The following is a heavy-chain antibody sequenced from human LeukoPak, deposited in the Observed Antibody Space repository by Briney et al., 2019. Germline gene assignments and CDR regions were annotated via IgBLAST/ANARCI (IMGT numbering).Heavy chain of an antibody. D-gene: IGHD1-14*01. Sequence: ASVKVSCKASGYTFTTYYIHWVRQAPGQGLEWMGIINPSGGTTVYAQNFQGRVTMTRDTSTSTVYMELSSLRSEDTAVYYCAGEGGPNPNRLYSFDYWGQGTLVTVSS. V-gene: IGHV1-46*01. CDR1: GYTFTTYY. J-gene: IGHJ4*02. CDR3: AGEGGPNPNRLYSFDY. CDR2: INPSGGTT.